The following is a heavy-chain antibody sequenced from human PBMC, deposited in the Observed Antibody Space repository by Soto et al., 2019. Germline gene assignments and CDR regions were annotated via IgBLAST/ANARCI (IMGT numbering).Heavy chain of an antibody. V-gene: IGHV1-69*12. CDR1: GGTFSSYA. D-gene: IGHD5-12*01. J-gene: IGHJ4*02. Sequence: QVQLVQSGAEVRQPASSVKVSCKTSGGTFSSYAISWVRQAPGQGLEWMGGIVPIVDTSTYAQKFQGRVTITEDGSTSTVYMELSSLRYDDTAVYYCVRVVAIPGYPDNWGQGTLVTVSS. CDR3: VRVVAIPGYPDN. CDR2: IVPIVDTS.